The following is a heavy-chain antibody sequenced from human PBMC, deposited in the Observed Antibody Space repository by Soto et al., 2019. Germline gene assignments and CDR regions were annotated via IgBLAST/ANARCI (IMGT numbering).Heavy chain of an antibody. V-gene: IGHV3-23*01. CDR1: GFTFNTYV. J-gene: IGHJ3*01. CDR3: ARRARTATTNWGAFDV. Sequence: XGSLRLSCAASGFTFNTYVMNWVRQAPGKGLEWVSTISYSADKTHYADSVKGRFTISRDNSRDTLFLQMNSLRADDAAVYYCARRARTATTNWGAFDVWGQGNMVTVSS. D-gene: IGHD1-7*01. CDR2: ISYSADKT.